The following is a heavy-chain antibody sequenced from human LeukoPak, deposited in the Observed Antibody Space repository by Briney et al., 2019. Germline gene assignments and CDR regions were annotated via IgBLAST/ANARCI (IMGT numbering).Heavy chain of an antibody. CDR2: IIPIFGTA. CDR3: ALGCGGDCYSVYNWFDP. CDR1: GGTFSSYA. D-gene: IGHD2-21*02. V-gene: IGHV1-69*13. J-gene: IGHJ5*02. Sequence: SVKVSCKASGGTFSSYAISWVRQAPGQGLEWMGGIIPIFGTANYAQKFQGRVTITADESTSTAYMEQSSLRSEDTAVYYCALGCGGDCYSVYNWFDPWGQGTLVTVSS.